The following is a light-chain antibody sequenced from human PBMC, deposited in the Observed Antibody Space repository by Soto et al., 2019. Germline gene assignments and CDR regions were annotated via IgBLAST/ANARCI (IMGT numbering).Light chain of an antibody. CDR3: QQRNTWSLT. CDR2: DAF. V-gene: IGKV3-11*01. Sequence: EAVLTQSPDTLSLSPGETATLSCRASESVSRNLAWYQHKAGQAPRLLIYDAFNRATGTPARITGSGSGTDFTLTISSLEPEDFAVYYCQQRNTWSLTFGQGTKVEI. J-gene: IGKJ1*01. CDR1: ESVSRN.